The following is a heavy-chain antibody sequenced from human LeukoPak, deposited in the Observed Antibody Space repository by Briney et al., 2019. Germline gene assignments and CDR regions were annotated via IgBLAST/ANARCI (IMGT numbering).Heavy chain of an antibody. CDR2: VSQSGGST. Sequence: GGSLRLSCAASGFTFRNQAMTWVRQAPGKGLEWVSAVSQSGGSTYYADSVKGRFTISRDNSKNTLYLQMNSLRAEDTAVYYCAKNGDTNGYYNFGDPWGQGTLVTVSS. D-gene: IGHD3-22*01. CDR1: GFTFRNQA. V-gene: IGHV3-23*01. J-gene: IGHJ5*02. CDR3: AKNGDTNGYYNFGDP.